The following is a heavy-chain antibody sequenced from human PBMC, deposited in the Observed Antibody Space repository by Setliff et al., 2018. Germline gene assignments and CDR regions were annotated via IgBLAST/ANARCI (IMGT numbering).Heavy chain of an antibody. D-gene: IGHD3-22*01. Sequence: PGGSLRLSCAASGFSFRSYWMAWVRQAPGKGLEWVANIKQDGGKTYYVDSVKGRFSISRDNAKNSLYLQMNSLRAEDTAVYYCAKYYSDNSGPRGAFDYWGQGTLVTVSS. CDR1: GFSFRSYW. CDR2: IKQDGGKT. CDR3: AKYYSDNSGPRGAFDY. J-gene: IGHJ4*02. V-gene: IGHV3-7*01.